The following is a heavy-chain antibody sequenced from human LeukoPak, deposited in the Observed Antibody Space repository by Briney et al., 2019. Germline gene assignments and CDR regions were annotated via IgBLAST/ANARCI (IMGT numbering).Heavy chain of an antibody. Sequence: GGSLRLSCAASGFTFTKYWMTWVRQAPGKGLEWVGNIKQDGSDKNYMDSVKGRFTISRDNTKNSVYLQMSSLRAEDTSVYYCAREVWGPEYWGQGTLVTVSS. CDR1: GFTFTKYW. J-gene: IGHJ4*02. CDR3: AREVWGPEY. D-gene: IGHD1-14*01. CDR2: IKQDGSDK. V-gene: IGHV3-7*01.